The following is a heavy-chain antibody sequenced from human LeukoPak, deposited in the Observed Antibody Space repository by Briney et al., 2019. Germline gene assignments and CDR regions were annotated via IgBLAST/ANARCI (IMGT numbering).Heavy chain of an antibody. CDR3: AKVSSPPQYYDFWSGYLSPDY. J-gene: IGHJ4*02. CDR1: GFTFSSYA. V-gene: IGHV3-23*01. Sequence: GGSLRLSCAASGFTFSSYAMSWVRQAPGKGLEWVSAISGSGGSTYYADSVKGRFTISRDNSKNTLYLQMNSLRAEDTAVYYCAKVSSPPQYYDFWSGYLSPDYWGQGTLVTVSS. D-gene: IGHD3-3*01. CDR2: ISGSGGST.